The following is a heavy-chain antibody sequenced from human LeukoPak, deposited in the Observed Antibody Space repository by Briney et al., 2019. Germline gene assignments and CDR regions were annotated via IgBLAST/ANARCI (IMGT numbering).Heavy chain of an antibody. Sequence: GGSLRLSCAASGFTFSTYAMSWVRQAPGEGLEWVSGISHSGDSTYYPDSVKGRFTISRDNSKNTLHLQMSSLRAEDTALYYCVKDRCDRATCPEVWGQGALVTVSS. CDR1: GFTFSTYA. CDR2: ISHSGDST. J-gene: IGHJ4*02. D-gene: IGHD2-21*01. CDR3: VKDRCDRATCPEV. V-gene: IGHV3-23*01.